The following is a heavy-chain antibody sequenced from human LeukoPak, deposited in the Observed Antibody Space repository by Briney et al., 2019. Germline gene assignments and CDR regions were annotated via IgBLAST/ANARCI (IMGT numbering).Heavy chain of an antibody. D-gene: IGHD2-15*01. CDR2: ISAYNGNT. CDR1: SYTFTSYG. Sequence: ASVKVSCKASSYTFTSYGISWVRQAPGQGLEWMGWISAYNGNTNYAQKLQGRVTMTTDTSTSTAYMELRSLRSDDTAVYYCARDQYCSGGSCYSRYFDLWGRGTLVTVSS. J-gene: IGHJ2*01. CDR3: ARDQYCSGGSCYSRYFDL. V-gene: IGHV1-18*01.